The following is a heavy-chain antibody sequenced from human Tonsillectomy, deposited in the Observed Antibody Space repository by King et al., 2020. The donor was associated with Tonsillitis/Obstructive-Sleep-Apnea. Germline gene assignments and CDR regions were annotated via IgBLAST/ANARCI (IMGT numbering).Heavy chain of an antibody. CDR1: GFTFSSYS. V-gene: IGHV3-21*01. CDR2: ICSSSSYI. CDR3: ARRYCTSTSCYITHYYYYMDV. D-gene: IGHD2-2*02. J-gene: IGHJ6*03. Sequence: VQLVESGGGLVKPGGSLRLSCAASGFTFSSYSMNWVRQAPGKGLEWVSSICSSSSYIYYADSVKGRFTISRDNAKNSLYLQMNSLRAEDTAVYYCARRYCTSTSCYITHYYYYMDVWGKGTTVTVSS.